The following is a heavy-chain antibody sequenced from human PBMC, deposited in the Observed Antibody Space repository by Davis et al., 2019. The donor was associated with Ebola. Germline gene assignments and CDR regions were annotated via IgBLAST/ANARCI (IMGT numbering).Heavy chain of an antibody. D-gene: IGHD3-10*01. J-gene: IGHJ5*02. CDR1: GFTFSSYW. Sequence: PGGSLRLSCAASGFTFSSYWMSWVRQAPGKGLEWVANIKQDGSEKYYVDSVKGRFTISRDNAKNSPYLQMNSLRAEDTAVYYCARDREVRGSNWFDPWGQGTLVTVSS. CDR3: ARDREVRGSNWFDP. V-gene: IGHV3-7*01. CDR2: IKQDGSEK.